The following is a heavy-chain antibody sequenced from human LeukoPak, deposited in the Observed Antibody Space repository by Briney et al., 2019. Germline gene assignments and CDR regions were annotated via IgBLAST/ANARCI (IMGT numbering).Heavy chain of an antibody. CDR2: ISSISSSTI. V-gene: IGHV3-48*01. CDR3: ARDVYCSSTSYCYWFFDL. CDR1: GFTFSSYS. J-gene: IGHJ2*01. Sequence: GGSLRLSCAASGFTFSSYSMNWVRQAPGKGLEWVSHISSISSSTIYYADSVKGRFTISRDNAKNSLYLQMNSLRAEDTAVYYCARDVYCSSTSYCYWFFDLWGRGTLVTVSS. D-gene: IGHD2-2*01.